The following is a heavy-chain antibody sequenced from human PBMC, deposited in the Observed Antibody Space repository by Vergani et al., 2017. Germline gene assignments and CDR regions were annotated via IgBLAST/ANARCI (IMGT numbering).Heavy chain of an antibody. CDR2: IKRKTDGGTT. CDR1: GFTFSNAW. V-gene: IGHV3-15*01. D-gene: IGHD2-2*01. J-gene: IGHJ6*02. Sequence: EVQLVESGGGLVKPGGSLRLSCAASGFTFSNAWMSWVRQAPGKGLEWVGRIKRKTDGGTTDYAAPVKGRFTIARDYSKNTLYLQMNSLKTEDRAVYYCTADLPDCSSTSCYARDDYYYGMDVWGQGTTVTVSS. CDR3: TADLPDCSSTSCYARDDYYYGMDV.